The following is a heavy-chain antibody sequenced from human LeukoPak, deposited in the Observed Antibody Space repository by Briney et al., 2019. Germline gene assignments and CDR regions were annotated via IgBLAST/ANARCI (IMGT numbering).Heavy chain of an antibody. Sequence: ASVKVSCKASGYTFTGYYMHWVRQAPGQGLEWMGWINPNSGGTNYAQKFQGRVTISVDTSKNQFSLKLSSVTAADTAVYYCARGTRDDFWSGPRWFDPWGQGTLVTVSS. CDR3: ARGTRDDFWSGPRWFDP. D-gene: IGHD3-3*01. V-gene: IGHV1-2*02. J-gene: IGHJ5*02. CDR1: GYTFTGYY. CDR2: INPNSGGT.